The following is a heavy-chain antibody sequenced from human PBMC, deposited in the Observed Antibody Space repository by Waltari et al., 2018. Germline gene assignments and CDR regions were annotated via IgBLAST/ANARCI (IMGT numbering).Heavy chain of an antibody. Sequence: QVQLQQWGAGLLKPSETLSLTCAVYGGSFSGYYWSWIRQPPGKGLEWIGEINHSGSTNYNPSLKSRVTISVDTSKNQFSLKPSSVTAADTAVYYCARHDSSGAVILYWGQGTLVTVSS. CDR1: GGSFSGYY. J-gene: IGHJ4*02. CDR2: INHSGST. V-gene: IGHV4-34*01. CDR3: ARHDSSGAVILY. D-gene: IGHD6-19*01.